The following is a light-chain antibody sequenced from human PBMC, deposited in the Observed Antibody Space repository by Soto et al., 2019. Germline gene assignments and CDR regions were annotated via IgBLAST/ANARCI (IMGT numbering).Light chain of an antibody. CDR2: SAS. CDR1: QGINNY. Sequence: DTQMTQSPTSLSASVGDSVTITCRASQGINNYLAWYQQKPGKVPVLLIYSASTLKAGIPSRFSGSGAGTDFTLTISSLQPEDFATYSCQQSYSTTWTFGQGTKVDIK. J-gene: IGKJ1*01. CDR3: QQSYSTTWT. V-gene: IGKV1-27*01.